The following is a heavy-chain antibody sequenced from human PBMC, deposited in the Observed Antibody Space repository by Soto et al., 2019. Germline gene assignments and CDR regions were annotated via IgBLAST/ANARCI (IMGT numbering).Heavy chain of an antibody. CDR1: GGSISSGGYS. V-gene: IGHV4-30-2*01. J-gene: IGHJ5*02. CDR2: IYHSGST. CDR3: ARVPGP. Sequence: PSETLSLTCAVSGGSISSGGYSWSWLRQPPGKGLEWIGYIYHSGSTYYNPSLKSRVTISVDRSKNQFSLKLSSVIASDTAVYYCARVPGPWGQGTPVTVSS.